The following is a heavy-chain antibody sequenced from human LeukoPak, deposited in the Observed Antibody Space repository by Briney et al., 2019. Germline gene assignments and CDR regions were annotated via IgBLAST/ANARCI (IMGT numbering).Heavy chain of an antibody. Sequence: SVKVSCKASGGTFSSYTISGVRQAPGQGLEWMGRIIPILGIANYAQKFQGRVTITADKSTSTAYMELSSLRSEDTAVYYCARDRNGGNLVDYWGQGTLVTVSS. CDR2: IIPILGIA. CDR3: ARDRNGGNLVDY. D-gene: IGHD4-23*01. V-gene: IGHV1-69*04. J-gene: IGHJ4*02. CDR1: GGTFSSYT.